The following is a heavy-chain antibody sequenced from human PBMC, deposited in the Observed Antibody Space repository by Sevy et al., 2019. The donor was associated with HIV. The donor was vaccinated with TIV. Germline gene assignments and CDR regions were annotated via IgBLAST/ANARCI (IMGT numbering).Heavy chain of an antibody. D-gene: IGHD3-10*02. CDR2: ISLSGVAT. CDR3: AKPPSNHDVLHYYGMDV. Sequence: GGSLRLSCVGSGFTFGSYGMSWVRQPPGKGLEWVSSISLSGVATFYADSVRGRFTIPRDNSKNILYLQMNSLRAEDTAVYFCAKPPSNHDVLHYYGMDVWGQGTTVTVSS. CDR1: GFTFGSYG. V-gene: IGHV3-23*01. J-gene: IGHJ6*02.